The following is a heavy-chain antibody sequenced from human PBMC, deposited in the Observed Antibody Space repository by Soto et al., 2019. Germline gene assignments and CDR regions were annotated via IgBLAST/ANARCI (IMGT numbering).Heavy chain of an antibody. D-gene: IGHD4-4*01. CDR2: ISFDGSHR. J-gene: IGHJ6*02. V-gene: IGHV3-30-3*01. Sequence: GGSLRLSCVASGFTLSRYGMNWVRQAPGKGLGWVAVISFDGSHRYYADSVNGRWTISRDNSKNTLYLQMRSLRPEDTALYYCARGGNSDPYYFYGMDVWGQGTTVTVS. CDR1: GFTLSRYG. CDR3: ARGGNSDPYYFYGMDV.